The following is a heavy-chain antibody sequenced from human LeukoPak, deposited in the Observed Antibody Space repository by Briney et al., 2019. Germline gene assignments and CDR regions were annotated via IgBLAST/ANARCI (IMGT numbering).Heavy chain of an antibody. CDR3: ARILYNRGWLMNY. Sequence: GGSLRLSCAASGFTFRSYWMSWVRQAPGKGLEWVANINQDERDRYYVDSVKGRFTISRDNAKNSVYLQMNSLRAEDTAVYYCARILYNRGWLMNYWGQGALVTASP. V-gene: IGHV3-7*01. CDR2: INQDERDR. J-gene: IGHJ4*02. CDR1: GFTFRSYW. D-gene: IGHD6-19*01.